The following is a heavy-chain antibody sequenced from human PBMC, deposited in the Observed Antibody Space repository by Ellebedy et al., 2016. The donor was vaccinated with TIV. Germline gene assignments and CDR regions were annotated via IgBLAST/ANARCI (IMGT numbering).Heavy chain of an antibody. D-gene: IGHD4-23*01. V-gene: IGHV3-48*01. CDR2: LSRSSIDM. CDR1: GFDFHDYA. CDR3: ALYTVVTPMAAVDH. Sequence: GGSLRLXCEASGFDFHDYAMNWARQAPGKGLEWDAFLSRSSIDMYYADSVKGRFTISRDNAKNSLYLQMDSLRAEDTAVYYCALYTVVTPMAAVDHWGQGSLVTVSS. J-gene: IGHJ4*02.